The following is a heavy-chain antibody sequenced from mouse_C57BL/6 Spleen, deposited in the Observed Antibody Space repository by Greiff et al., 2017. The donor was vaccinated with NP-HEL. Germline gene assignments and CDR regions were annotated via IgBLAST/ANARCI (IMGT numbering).Heavy chain of an antibody. Sequence: EVKLMESGGDLVKPGGSLKLSCAASGFTFSSYGMSWVRQTPDKRLEWVATISSGGSYTYYPDSVKGRFTISRDNAKNTLYLQMSSLKSEDTAMYYCARHDSGTDFDYWGQGTTLTVSS. D-gene: IGHD3-3*01. CDR2: ISSGGSYT. CDR1: GFTFSSYG. J-gene: IGHJ2*01. CDR3: ARHDSGTDFDY. V-gene: IGHV5-6*01.